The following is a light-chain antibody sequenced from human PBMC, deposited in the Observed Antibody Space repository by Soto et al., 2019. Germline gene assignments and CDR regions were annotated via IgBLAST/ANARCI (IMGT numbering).Light chain of an antibody. CDR2: QDT. V-gene: IGLV3-1*01. CDR3: QAWDSSLYVV. Sequence: SYELTQPPSLSVSPGQTASITCSGAKMGDKYAWWYQQKPGQSPVLVIYQDTKRPSGIPERFSGSASGNTATLTIRGTQAVDEADYYCQAWDSSLYVVFGGGTQLTVL. CDR1: KMGDKY. J-gene: IGLJ2*01.